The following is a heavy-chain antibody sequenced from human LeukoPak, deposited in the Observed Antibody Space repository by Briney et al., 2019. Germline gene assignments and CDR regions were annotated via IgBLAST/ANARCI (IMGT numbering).Heavy chain of an antibody. CDR1: RFTFISYA. Sequence: PGGSLRLSCAASRFTFISYAMTWVRQAPGKGLEWVSSISSSGGSTYYADSVKGRFAISRDNSKNTLYLQMNSLRAEDTAVYYCTADDYGGNSWGQGTLVTVSS. D-gene: IGHD4-23*01. J-gene: IGHJ4*02. CDR3: TADDYGGNS. CDR2: ISSSGGST. V-gene: IGHV3-23*01.